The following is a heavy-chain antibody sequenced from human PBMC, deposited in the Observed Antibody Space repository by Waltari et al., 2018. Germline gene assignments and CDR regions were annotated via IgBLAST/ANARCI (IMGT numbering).Heavy chain of an antibody. D-gene: IGHD2-15*01. J-gene: IGHJ6*02. Sequence: QVQLVQSGAEVKKPGASVKVSCKASGYTFTSYATNWVRQATGQGLEWMGWMNPNSGNTGYAQKFQGRVTITRNTSISTAYMELSSLRSEDTAVYYCARRLRYDYGMDVWGQGTTVTVSS. CDR3: ARRLRYDYGMDV. CDR1: GYTFTSYA. V-gene: IGHV1-8*03. CDR2: MNPNSGNT.